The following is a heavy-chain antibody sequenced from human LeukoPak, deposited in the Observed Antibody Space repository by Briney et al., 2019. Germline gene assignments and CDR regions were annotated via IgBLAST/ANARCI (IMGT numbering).Heavy chain of an antibody. Sequence: GGSLRLSCAASGFTFSSSWMAWVRQAPGKGLEWVGNIKEDGTAKNYVVSVRGRLTISRDNAKNSLYLQMNSLRGEDTAVYYCTRDSGYNAFDIWGQGTMVTVSS. D-gene: IGHD5-12*01. V-gene: IGHV3-7*01. J-gene: IGHJ3*02. CDR2: IKEDGTAK. CDR1: GFTFSSSW. CDR3: TRDSGYNAFDI.